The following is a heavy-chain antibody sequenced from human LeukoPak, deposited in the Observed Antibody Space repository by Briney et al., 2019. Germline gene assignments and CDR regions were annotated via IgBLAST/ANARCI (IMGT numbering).Heavy chain of an antibody. J-gene: IGHJ4*02. V-gene: IGHV3-11*01. CDR3: ARPPLRGYSYGGLEV. CDR1: GFTFSDYY. D-gene: IGHD5-18*01. Sequence: GGSLRLSCAASGFTFSDYYMSWIRQAPGKGLEWVSYISSSGSTIYYADSVKGRFTISRDNAKNSLYLQMNSPRAEDTAVYYCARPPLRGYSYGGLEVWGQGTLVTVSS. CDR2: ISSSGSTI.